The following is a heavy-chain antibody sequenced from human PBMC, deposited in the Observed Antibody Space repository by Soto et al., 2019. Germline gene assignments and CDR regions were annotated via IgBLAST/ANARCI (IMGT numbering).Heavy chain of an antibody. CDR1: GGSISSCY. D-gene: IGHD3-10*01. CDR2: LYYSGST. CDR3: ARAGGYYGSGSYYPLDYYYGMDV. V-gene: IGHV4-59*01. J-gene: IGHJ6*02. Sequence: SETLSLTCTVSGGSISSCYWSWIRQPPGKGLEWIGYLYYSGSTNYNPSLKSRVTIPVDTSKNQFSLKLSSVTAADTAVYYCARAGGYYGSGSYYPLDYYYGMDVWSQGTTVTVSS.